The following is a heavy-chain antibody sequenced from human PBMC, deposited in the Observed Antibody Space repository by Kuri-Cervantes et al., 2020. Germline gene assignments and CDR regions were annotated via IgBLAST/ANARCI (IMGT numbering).Heavy chain of an antibody. J-gene: IGHJ4*02. Sequence: GGSLRLSCAVSGFTSKNYWMTWVRQLPGKGLEWVSGITWKNDIIGYGDSVKGRFTISRDNAKNSLYLQMNSLRAEDTAVYYCAKDSGAGYRYAFDYWGQGTLVTVSS. CDR2: ITWKNDII. CDR3: AKDSGAGYRYAFDY. D-gene: IGHD5-18*01. CDR1: GFTSKNYW. V-gene: IGHV3-9*02.